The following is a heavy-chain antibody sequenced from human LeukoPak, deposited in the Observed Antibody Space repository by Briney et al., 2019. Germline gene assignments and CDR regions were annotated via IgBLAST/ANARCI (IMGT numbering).Heavy chain of an antibody. J-gene: IGHJ5*02. CDR3: ARGGPPGLHAYDILTGLVGFDP. CDR1: GGSISSYY. D-gene: IGHD3-9*01. CDR2: IYYSGST. V-gene: IGHV4-59*01. Sequence: SETLSLTCTVSGGSISSYYWSWIRQPPGKGLEWIGYIYYSGSTNYNPSLKSRVTISVDTSKNQFSLKLSSVTAADTAVYYCARGGPPGLHAYDILTGLVGFDPWGQGTLVTVSS.